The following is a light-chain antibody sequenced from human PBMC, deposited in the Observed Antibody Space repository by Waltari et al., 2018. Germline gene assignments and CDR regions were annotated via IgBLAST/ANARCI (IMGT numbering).Light chain of an antibody. CDR2: DAF. CDR1: QDIRHY. J-gene: IGKJ1*01. Sequence: DIQMTQSPSSMSASVGDRVSITCQASQDIRHYLSWYKQKPGKSPKLLIYDAFNLQTGVPSRFSGSASGADFTFTISSLQPEDIATYYCQQYKDLPRTFGQGTKVEVK. V-gene: IGKV1-33*01. CDR3: QQYKDLPRT.